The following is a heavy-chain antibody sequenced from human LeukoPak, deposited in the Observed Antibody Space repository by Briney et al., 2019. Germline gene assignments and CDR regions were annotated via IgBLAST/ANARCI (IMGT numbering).Heavy chain of an antibody. D-gene: IGHD5-24*01. Sequence: SLRLSCVAAASTFDDYAMHWVRQAPGKGLEWGSGISWNSGSIDYADSVKGRFTISRDNAKKSLYLQMNSLRAEDTALYYCAKAPRHGYNLNYFDSWGQGTLVTVSS. V-gene: IGHV3-9*01. CDR2: ISWNSGSI. J-gene: IGHJ4*02. CDR1: ASTFDDYA. CDR3: AKAPRHGYNLNYFDS.